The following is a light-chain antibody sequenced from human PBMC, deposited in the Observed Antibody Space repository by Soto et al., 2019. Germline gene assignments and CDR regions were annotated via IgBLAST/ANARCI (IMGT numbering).Light chain of an antibody. CDR3: CSYAGSSWV. CDR2: DVS. CDR1: SSDVGGYNY. Sequence: QSALTQPRSVSGSPGQSVTISCTGTSSDVGGYNYVSWYQQHPGKAPKLMIYDVSKRPSGVPDSFSGSKSGNTASLTISGLQAEDEADYYCCSYAGSSWVFGGGTKLTVL. V-gene: IGLV2-11*01. J-gene: IGLJ2*01.